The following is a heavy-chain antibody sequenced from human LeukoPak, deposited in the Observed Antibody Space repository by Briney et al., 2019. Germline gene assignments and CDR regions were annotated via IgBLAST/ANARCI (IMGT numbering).Heavy chain of an antibody. V-gene: IGHV3-23*01. CDR2: ISGSGGST. J-gene: IGHJ4*02. CDR3: AKSQKGLARIHWFGDTKDYFDY. Sequence: PGGSLRLSCAASGFTFSSYAMSWVRRAPGKGLEWVSAISGSGGSTYYADSVKGRFTISRDNSKNTLYLQMNSLRAEDTAVYYCAKSQKGLARIHWFGDTKDYFDYWGQGTLVTVSS. D-gene: IGHD3-10*01. CDR1: GFTFSSYA.